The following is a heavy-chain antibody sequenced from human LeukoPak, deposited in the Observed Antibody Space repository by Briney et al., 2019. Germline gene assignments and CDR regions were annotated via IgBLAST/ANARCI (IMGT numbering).Heavy chain of an antibody. D-gene: IGHD2-2*01. Sequence: QPGGSLRLSCVASGFTVSGNYMSWVRQAPGKGLEWVSVIYSGGSTYYADSVKGRFTISRDNSKNTLYLQMNSLRAEDTAVYYCARSNTSRYPSCPPDYWGQGTLVTVSS. V-gene: IGHV3-53*01. J-gene: IGHJ4*02. CDR1: GFTVSGNY. CDR3: ARSNTSRYPSCPPDY. CDR2: IYSGGST.